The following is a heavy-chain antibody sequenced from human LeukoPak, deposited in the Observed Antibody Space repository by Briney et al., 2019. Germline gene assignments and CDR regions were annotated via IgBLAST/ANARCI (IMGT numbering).Heavy chain of an antibody. CDR2: ISSSSSYI. Sequence: GGSLRLSCAASGFTFSSYSMNWVRQAPGKGLEWVSSISSSSSYIYYADSVKGRFTISRDNSKNTLYLQMNSLRAEDTAVYYCAKSVPSGSRSDYWGQGTLVTVSS. CDR3: AKSVPSGSRSDY. D-gene: IGHD3-10*01. V-gene: IGHV3-21*04. J-gene: IGHJ4*02. CDR1: GFTFSSYS.